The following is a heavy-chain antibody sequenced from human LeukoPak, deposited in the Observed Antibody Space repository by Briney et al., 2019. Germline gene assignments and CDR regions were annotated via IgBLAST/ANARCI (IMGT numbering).Heavy chain of an antibody. CDR3: AKDPSFDRGVIFLPTYYFDY. J-gene: IGHJ4*02. D-gene: IGHD3-10*01. CDR2: ISGSGGST. CDR1: GFTFSSYA. Sequence: PWGSLRLSCAASGFTFSSYAMSWVRQAPGKGLEWVSAISGSGGSTYYADSVKGRFTISRDNSKNTLYLQMNSLRAEDTAVYYCAKDPSFDRGVIFLPTYYFDYWGQGTLVTVSS. V-gene: IGHV3-23*01.